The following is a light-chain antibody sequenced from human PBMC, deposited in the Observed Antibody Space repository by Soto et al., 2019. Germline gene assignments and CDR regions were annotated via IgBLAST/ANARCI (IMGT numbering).Light chain of an antibody. Sequence: EIVLTQSPGTLSLSPGERATLSCRASQSVSSSYLAWYQQEPGQAPRLLIYGASSRATGIPDRFSGSGSGTDFTLSISGLEPEDSAVYYCQQYGNSLTFGQGTKVDIK. CDR3: QQYGNSLT. CDR2: GAS. V-gene: IGKV3-20*01. CDR1: QSVSSSY. J-gene: IGKJ1*01.